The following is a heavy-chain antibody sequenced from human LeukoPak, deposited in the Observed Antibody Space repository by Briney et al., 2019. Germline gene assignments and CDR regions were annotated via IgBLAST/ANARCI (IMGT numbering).Heavy chain of an antibody. V-gene: IGHV3-74*01. J-gene: IGHJ4*02. CDR1: GFTFDDYA. D-gene: IGHD6-13*01. Sequence: GGSLRLSCAASGFTFDDYAMHWVRQAPGKGLVWVSRIRGDGIATTYADSVKGRFTISRDSAKNTVYLQMNSLRAEDTAVYYCARGETSSSWSTFDYWGQGTLATVSS. CDR3: ARGETSSSWSTFDY. CDR2: IRGDGIAT.